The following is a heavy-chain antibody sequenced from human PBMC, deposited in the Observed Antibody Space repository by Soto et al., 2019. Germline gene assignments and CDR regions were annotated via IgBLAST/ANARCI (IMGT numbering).Heavy chain of an antibody. CDR2: ISAYNGNT. D-gene: IGHD3-9*01. CDR3: ARSSAYYDILTGYYIPNWFDP. Sequence: ASVKVSCKASGYTFTSYGISWVRQAPGQGLEWMGWISAYNGNTNYAQKLQGRVTMTTDTSTSTAYMELRSLRSDDTAVYYCARSSAYYDILTGYYIPNWFDPWGQGTLVTVSS. CDR1: GYTFTSYG. J-gene: IGHJ5*02. V-gene: IGHV1-18*01.